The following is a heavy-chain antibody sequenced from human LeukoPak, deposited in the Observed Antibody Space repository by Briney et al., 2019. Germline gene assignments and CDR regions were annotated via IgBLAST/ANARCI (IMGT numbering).Heavy chain of an antibody. CDR1: GFTFSTHA. CDR2: ISGSGGNT. CDR3: AKGRNDYGDAALNY. Sequence: GGSLRLSCAASGFTFSTHAMSWVRPAPGKGLEGVSSISGSGGNTYYADSVKGRFTISRDNSKNTLYMQMNSLRAEDTAGYYCAKGRNDYGDAALNYWGQGTLVTVSS. V-gene: IGHV3-23*01. J-gene: IGHJ4*02. D-gene: IGHD4-17*01.